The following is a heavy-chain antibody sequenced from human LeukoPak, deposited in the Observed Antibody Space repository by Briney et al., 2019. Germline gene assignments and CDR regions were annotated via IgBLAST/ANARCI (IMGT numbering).Heavy chain of an antibody. CDR2: IYYSGST. Sequence: SETLSLTCTVSGGSISSYYWSWIRQPPGKGVEWIGYIYYSGSTNYNPSLKSRVTISVDTSKNQFSLKLSSVTAADTAVYYCATNYYGDAFDIWGQGTMVTVSS. V-gene: IGHV4-59*01. D-gene: IGHD3-10*01. CDR3: ATNYYGDAFDI. CDR1: GGSISSYY. J-gene: IGHJ3*02.